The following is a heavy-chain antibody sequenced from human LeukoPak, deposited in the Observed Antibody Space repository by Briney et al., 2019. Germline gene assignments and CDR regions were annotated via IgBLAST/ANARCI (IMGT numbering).Heavy chain of an antibody. J-gene: IGHJ4*02. CDR2: IWYDGSNK. V-gene: IGHV3-33*06. Sequence: PGGSLRLSCAPSGFSVSIYGIYSVRQAPGKGLEWVAVIWYDGSNKYYADSVKGRFTISRDNSRNTLYLQMNSLRAEDTAVYYCAKVRRSGATNSGPDYWGQGTLVTVSS. D-gene: IGHD1-26*01. CDR1: GFSVSIYG. CDR3: AKVRRSGATNSGPDY.